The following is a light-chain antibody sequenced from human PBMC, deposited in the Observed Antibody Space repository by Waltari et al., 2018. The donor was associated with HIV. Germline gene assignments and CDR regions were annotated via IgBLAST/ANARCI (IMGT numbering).Light chain of an antibody. CDR3: SSYTTSTTPVL. J-gene: IGLJ2*01. Sequence: QSALTQPASVSGSPGQSITISCTGTSSDVGGYNYVSWYQYHPGRSPKLWSSEVSNRSSGICNRVYGSKSGNTAYLTISVLQTEDEADYYCSSYTTSTTPVLFGGGTKLT. CDR2: EVS. V-gene: IGLV2-14*01. CDR1: SSDVGGYNY.